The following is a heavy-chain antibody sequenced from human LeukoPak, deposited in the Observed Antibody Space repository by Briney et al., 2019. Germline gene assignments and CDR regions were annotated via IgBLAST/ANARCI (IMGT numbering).Heavy chain of an antibody. CDR1: GYTFTSYG. CDR3: ARAVKHGAAAGRFDY. Sequence: ASVKVSCKASGYTFTSYGISWVRQAPGQGPEWMGWISAYNGNTNYAQKIQGRVTMTTDTSTSTAYMELRSLRSDDTAVYYCARAVKHGAAAGRFDYWGQGTLVTVSS. D-gene: IGHD6-13*01. J-gene: IGHJ4*02. CDR2: ISAYNGNT. V-gene: IGHV1-18*01.